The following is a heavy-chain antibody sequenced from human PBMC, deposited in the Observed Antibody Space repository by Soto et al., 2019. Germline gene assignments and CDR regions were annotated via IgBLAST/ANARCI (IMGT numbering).Heavy chain of an antibody. CDR1: GFTVSSNY. J-gene: IGHJ5*02. D-gene: IGHD3-22*01. CDR2: IYSGGTT. CDR3: ARNGDSSDYRGWFDP. V-gene: IGHV3-66*01. Sequence: EVQLVESGGGLVQPGGSLRLSCAASGFTVSSNYMSWVRQAPGKGLEWVSVIYSGGTTYYADSVKGRFTISRDNSKNTLYLQMNSLRAEDRAVYYCARNGDSSDYRGWFDPWGQGTLGTVSS.